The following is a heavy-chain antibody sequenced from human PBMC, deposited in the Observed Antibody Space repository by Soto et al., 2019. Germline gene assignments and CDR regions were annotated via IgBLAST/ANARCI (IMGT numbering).Heavy chain of an antibody. V-gene: IGHV4-39*01. Sequence: QLQLQESGPGLVKPSETLSLTCTVSGGSISSSSYYWGWIRQPPGKGPEWIGSIYYSGSTYYNPSLKSRVTISVDTSKNQFSLKLSSVTAADTAVYYCANYDYGDYNWGQGTLVTVSS. CDR2: IYYSGST. J-gene: IGHJ4*02. CDR1: GGSISSSSYY. CDR3: ANYDYGDYN. D-gene: IGHD4-17*01.